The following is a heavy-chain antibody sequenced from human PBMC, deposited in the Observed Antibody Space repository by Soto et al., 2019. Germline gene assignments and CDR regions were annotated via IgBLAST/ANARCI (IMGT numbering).Heavy chain of an antibody. D-gene: IGHD4-17*01. V-gene: IGHV1-58*01. CDR1: GFTFTSSA. CDR3: AADPVTTYYYYGMDV. J-gene: IGHJ6*02. CDR2: IVVGSGNT. Sequence: ASVKVSCKASGFTFTSSAVQWVRQARGQRIEWIGWIVVGSGNTNYAQKFQERVTITRDMSTSTAYMELSSLRSEDTAVYYCAADPVTTYYYYGMDVWGQGTTVTVSS.